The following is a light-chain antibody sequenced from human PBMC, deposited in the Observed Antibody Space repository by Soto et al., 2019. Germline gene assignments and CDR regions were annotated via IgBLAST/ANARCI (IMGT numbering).Light chain of an antibody. Sequence: DIQMTQSPSTLSASVGDRVTITCRASQSISSWLAWYQQKPGKAPKLLIYDAYSLESGVPSRFSGSGSGTEFTLTISSLQPDDFATYYCQQYSSYSPTFGQGTKLEIK. V-gene: IGKV1-5*01. CDR1: QSISSW. CDR3: QQYSSYSPT. J-gene: IGKJ2*01. CDR2: DAY.